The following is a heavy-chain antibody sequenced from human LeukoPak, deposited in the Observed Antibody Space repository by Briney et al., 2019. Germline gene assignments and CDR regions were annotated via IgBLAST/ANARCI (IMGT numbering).Heavy chain of an antibody. CDR1: GGSFSGYY. Sequence: SETLSLTCAVYGGSFSGYYWSWIRQPPGKGLEWIGEINHSGSTNYNPSLKSRVTISVDTSKNQFSLKLSSVTAEDTAVYYCARVTGYSSSPTVDVWGKGTTVTVSS. D-gene: IGHD6-13*01. V-gene: IGHV4-34*01. CDR2: INHSGST. J-gene: IGHJ6*04. CDR3: ARVTGYSSSPTVDV.